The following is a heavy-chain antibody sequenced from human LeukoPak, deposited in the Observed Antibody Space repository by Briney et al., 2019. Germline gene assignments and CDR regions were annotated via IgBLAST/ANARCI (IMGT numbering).Heavy chain of an antibody. Sequence: SVKVSCRASGGTFSSYGISWVRQAPGQGLEWMGGIIPIFGTANYAQKFQGRVTITADESTSTAYMELSSLRSEDTAVYYCARGGTVAARIGGIGYWGQGTLVTVSS. CDR3: ARGGTVAARIGGIGY. V-gene: IGHV1-69*13. D-gene: IGHD6-6*01. CDR1: GGTFSSYG. CDR2: IIPIFGTA. J-gene: IGHJ4*02.